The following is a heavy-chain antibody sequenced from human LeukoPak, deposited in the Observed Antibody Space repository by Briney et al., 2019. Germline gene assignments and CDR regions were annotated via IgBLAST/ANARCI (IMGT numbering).Heavy chain of an antibody. V-gene: IGHV3-33*06. CDR3: AKDLLAYCGGDCYSMAFDY. CDR1: GFSFSSYG. D-gene: IGHD2-21*02. J-gene: IGHJ4*02. CDR2: IWYDGSNK. Sequence: PGGSLRLSCAASGFSFSSYGMHWVRQAPGKGLEWVAVIWYDGSNKYYADSVKGRFTISRDSSKNTLYLQMNSLRGEDTAVYYCAKDLLAYCGGDCYSMAFDYWGRGTLVTVSS.